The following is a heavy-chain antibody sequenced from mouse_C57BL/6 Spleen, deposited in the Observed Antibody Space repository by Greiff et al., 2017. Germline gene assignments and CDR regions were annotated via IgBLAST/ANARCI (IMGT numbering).Heavy chain of an antibody. Sequence: QVQLQQPGAELVMPGASVKLSCKASGYTFTSYWMHWVKQRPGQGLEWIGEIDPSDSYTNYNQKFKGKSTLTVDKSSSTAYMQLSSLTSEDSAVYYCATGGILFAYWGQGTLVTVSA. D-gene: IGHD4-1*01. CDR1: GYTFTSYW. V-gene: IGHV1-69*01. CDR3: ATGGILFAY. J-gene: IGHJ3*01. CDR2: IDPSDSYT.